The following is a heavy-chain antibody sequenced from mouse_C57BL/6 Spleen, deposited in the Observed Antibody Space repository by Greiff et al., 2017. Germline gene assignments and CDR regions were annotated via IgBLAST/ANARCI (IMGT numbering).Heavy chain of an antibody. CDR1: GYAFSSSW. Sequence: VQLQQSGPELVKPGASVKISCKASGYAFSSSWMNWVKQRPGKGLEWIGRIYPGDGDTDYNGKFKGKATLTADKSSSTAYMQLSSLTSEDSAVYFYARDYAYAMDFWGTGTTVTVSS. CDR2: IYPGDGDT. CDR3: ARDYAYAMDF. J-gene: IGHJ4*01. V-gene: IGHV1-82*01. D-gene: IGHD2-4*01.